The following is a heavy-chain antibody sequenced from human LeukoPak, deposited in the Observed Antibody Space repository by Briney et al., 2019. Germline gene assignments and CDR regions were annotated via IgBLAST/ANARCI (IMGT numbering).Heavy chain of an antibody. CDR3: ARGEDYYDSSGSPDY. D-gene: IGHD3-22*01. J-gene: IGHJ4*02. Sequence: GGSLRLSCAASGFTVRSNYMSWVRQAPGKGLEWVSVTYSGGTTYNADSVKGRFTISRDNSKNTLYLQMSSLRGEDTAVYYCARGEDYYDSSGSPDYWGQGTLVTVSS. CDR2: TYSGGTT. V-gene: IGHV3-66*01. CDR1: GFTVRSNY.